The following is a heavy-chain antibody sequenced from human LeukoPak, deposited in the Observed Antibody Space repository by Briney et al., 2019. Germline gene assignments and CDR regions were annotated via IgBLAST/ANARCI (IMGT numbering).Heavy chain of an antibody. CDR2: IRFDGSNG. Sequence: GGALRLSCAASGFTFSSYGIHWVRQPPGKGPGGGAFIRFDGSNGYYADSVKGRFSISRDNSRNTLYLQMNSLRAEDTAVYYCARDSLTNRGYWESYDSSGYYPGYWGQGTLVTVSS. CDR3: ARDSLTNRGYWESYDSSGYYPGY. J-gene: IGHJ4*02. D-gene: IGHD3-22*01. V-gene: IGHV3-30*02. CDR1: GFTFSSYG.